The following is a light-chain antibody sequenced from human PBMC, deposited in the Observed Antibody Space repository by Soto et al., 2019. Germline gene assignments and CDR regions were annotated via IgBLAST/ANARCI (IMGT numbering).Light chain of an antibody. Sequence: EIVLTQSPGTLSLSPGERATLSCRASQSVSSSYLAWYQQKPGQAPRLLIYGASSRATGIPDRFSGSGAGTDFTLTISRLEPEDVAVYYCQQYGSSLVFGQGTRLEIK. V-gene: IGKV3-20*01. J-gene: IGKJ5*01. CDR3: QQYGSSLV. CDR1: QSVSSSY. CDR2: GAS.